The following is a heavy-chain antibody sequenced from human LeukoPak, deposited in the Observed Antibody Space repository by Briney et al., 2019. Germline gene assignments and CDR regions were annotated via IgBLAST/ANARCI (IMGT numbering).Heavy chain of an antibody. CDR1: GYTFTSYG. CDR3: ARRYPTYYDILTLYYYYGMDV. D-gene: IGHD3-9*01. Sequence: GASVKVSCKASGYTFTSYGISWVRQAPGQGLEWMGWISAYNGNTNYAQKLQGRVTMTRNTSISTAYMELSSLRSEDTAVYYCARRYPTYYDILTLYYYYGMDVWGQGTTVTVSS. J-gene: IGHJ6*02. V-gene: IGHV1-18*01. CDR2: ISAYNGNT.